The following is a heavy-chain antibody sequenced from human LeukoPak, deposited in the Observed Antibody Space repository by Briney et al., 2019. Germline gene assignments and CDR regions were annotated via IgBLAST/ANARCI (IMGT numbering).Heavy chain of an antibody. Sequence: GGSLRLSCAASGFTFSGSSIHWVRQASGQGLEWVGRIRSKTNTYATAYAASVKGRFTISRDDSKNTAYLQMNGLKTEDTAVYYCSGLRDGYQVSFDYWGQGNLVTVSS. D-gene: IGHD5-24*01. CDR3: SGLRDGYQVSFDY. CDR2: IRSKTNTYAT. CDR1: GFTFSGSS. V-gene: IGHV3-73*01. J-gene: IGHJ4*02.